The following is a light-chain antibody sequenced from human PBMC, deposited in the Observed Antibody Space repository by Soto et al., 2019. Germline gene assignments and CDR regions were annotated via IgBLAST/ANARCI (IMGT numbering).Light chain of an antibody. Sequence: QSALTQPASVSGSPGQSITISCTGTSSDVGDYNYVSWYQQHPGKAPKLMIYEVSNRPSGVSNRFSGSKSGNTASLTISGIQAEAEADYYCTSYSSSNTRVVFGGGTKVTVL. V-gene: IGLV2-14*01. CDR2: EVS. J-gene: IGLJ2*01. CDR3: TSYSSSNTRVV. CDR1: SSDVGDYNY.